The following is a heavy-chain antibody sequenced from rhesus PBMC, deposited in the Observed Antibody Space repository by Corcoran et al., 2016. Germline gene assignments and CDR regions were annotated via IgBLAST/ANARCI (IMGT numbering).Heavy chain of an antibody. CDR3: ARDPYSGSWKREIFDY. CDR1: GGSISGYYL. J-gene: IGHJ4*01. CDR2: IYGGSGGT. D-gene: IGHD6-25*01. Sequence: QVQLQESGPGVVKPSETLSLTCAVSGGSISGYYLWSWIRQPPGKGLEWIGYIYGGSGGTSYNPSLKSRVIISIDTSKNQFSLKLSSVTAADTAVYYCARDPYSGSWKREIFDYWGQGVLVTVSS. V-gene: IGHV4-106*01.